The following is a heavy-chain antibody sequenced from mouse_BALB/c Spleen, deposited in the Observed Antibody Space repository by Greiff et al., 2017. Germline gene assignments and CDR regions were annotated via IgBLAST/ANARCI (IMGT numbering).Heavy chain of an antibody. CDR3: ARLRVRGFDY. D-gene: IGHD1-2*01. Sequence: EVQLLESGGGLVKPGGSLKLSCAASGFAFSSYDMSWVRQTPGKRLEWVAYISSGGGSTYYPDTVKGRFTISRDNAKNTLYLQMSSLKSEDTAMYYCARLRVRGFDYWGQGTTLTVSS. CDR1: GFAFSSYD. CDR2: ISSGGGST. J-gene: IGHJ2*01. V-gene: IGHV5-12-1*01.